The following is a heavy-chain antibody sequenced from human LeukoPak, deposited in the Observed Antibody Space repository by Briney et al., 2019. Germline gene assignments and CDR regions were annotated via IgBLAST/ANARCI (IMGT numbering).Heavy chain of an antibody. CDR3: ARSITSGGGYYYSIFDY. CDR1: GFTFSSYW. V-gene: IGHV3-74*01. J-gene: IGHJ4*02. Sequence: GGSLRLSCAASGFTFSSYWMHWVRQAPGKGLVWVSRINSDGSSTNYADSVKGRFTISRDNAKNTLYLQMNSLRAEDTAVYYCARSITSGGGYYYSIFDYWGQGTLVTVSS. D-gene: IGHD3-22*01. CDR2: INSDGSST.